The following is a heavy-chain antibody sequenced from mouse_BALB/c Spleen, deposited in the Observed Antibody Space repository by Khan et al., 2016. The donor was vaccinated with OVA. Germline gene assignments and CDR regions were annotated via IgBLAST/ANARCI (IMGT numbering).Heavy chain of an antibody. CDR1: GFTFSDAW. Sequence: EVKLEESGGGLVQPGGSMKLSCAASGFTFSDAWMDWVRQSPEKGLEWVAEIRSKANNHATYYSESVRGRFTISRDDSKSSGYLQKNSLRAEDTSLYYSTSNYVRYYYSMGYWGQGTSVTVSS. CDR3: TSNYVRYYYSMGY. J-gene: IGHJ4*01. V-gene: IGHV6-6*01. D-gene: IGHD1-1*01. CDR2: IRSKANNHAT.